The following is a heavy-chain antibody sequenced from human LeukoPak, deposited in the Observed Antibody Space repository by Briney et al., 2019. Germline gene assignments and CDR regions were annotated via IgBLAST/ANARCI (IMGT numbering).Heavy chain of an antibody. CDR1: GYNFRNYG. CDR2: ITAGNGNT. J-gene: IGHJ3*02. V-gene: IGHV1-18*01. Sequence: ASVKVSCKASGYNFRNYGIGWVRQGPRQGLEWMGWITAGNGNTNYAQKVQGRVTMTTDTSTSTAYMELRSLRSDDTAVYFCARDSARGYSYGYNAFDIWGQGTMVTVSS. CDR3: ARDSARGYSYGYNAFDI. D-gene: IGHD5-18*01.